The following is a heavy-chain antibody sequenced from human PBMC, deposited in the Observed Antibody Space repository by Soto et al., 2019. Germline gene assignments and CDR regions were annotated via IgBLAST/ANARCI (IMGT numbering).Heavy chain of an antibody. Sequence: EVQLLESGGGLAQPGGSLRLSCASSGFTFSNYAMNWVRQAPGKGLERVSTISGSGGTTFYADSVKGRFTISRDNSKNMLYLKMNSLRAEDTATYYCAKRMKVATISDFWGQGTLVTVTS. CDR1: GFTFSNYA. CDR3: AKRMKVATISDF. V-gene: IGHV3-23*01. CDR2: ISGSGGTT. D-gene: IGHD5-12*01. J-gene: IGHJ4*02.